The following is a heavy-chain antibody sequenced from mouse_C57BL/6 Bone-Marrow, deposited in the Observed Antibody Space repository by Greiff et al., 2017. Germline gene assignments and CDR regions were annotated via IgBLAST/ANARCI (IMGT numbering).Heavy chain of an antibody. CDR1: GFTFSDYG. V-gene: IGHV5-15*01. D-gene: IGHD2-3*01. Sequence: DVKLVESGGGLVQPGGSLKLSCAASGFTFSDYGMAWVRQAPRKGPEWVAFISNLAYSIYYADTVTGRFTISRENAKNTLYLEMSSLRSEDTAMYYCARLGGYYLPFAYWGQGTLVTVSA. J-gene: IGHJ3*01. CDR3: ARLGGYYLPFAY. CDR2: ISNLAYSI.